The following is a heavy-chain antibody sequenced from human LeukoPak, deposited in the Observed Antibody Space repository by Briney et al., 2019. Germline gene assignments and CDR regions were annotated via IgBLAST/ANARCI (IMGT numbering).Heavy chain of an antibody. CDR3: WVPATAGEDDY. V-gene: IGHV3-74*01. CDR2: INSDGTTT. CDR1: GFTFDDYG. Sequence: QSGGSLRLSCAASGFTFDDYGMSWVRQAPGKGLVWVSRINSDGTTTSYADSVRGRFTITRDNTKNTLYLQMNSLRAEDTAVYYCWVPATAGEDDYWGQGTLVSVSS. D-gene: IGHD2-2*01. J-gene: IGHJ4*02.